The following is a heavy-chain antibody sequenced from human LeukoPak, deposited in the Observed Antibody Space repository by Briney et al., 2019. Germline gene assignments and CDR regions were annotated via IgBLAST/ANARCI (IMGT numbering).Heavy chain of an antibody. Sequence: SETLSLTCTVSGASISNYYWSWIRQPAGKGLEWIGRIYPSGSTNYNPSLKSRVTMSVDTSKNQFSLKLRSLTAADTAVYYCVTEPGYCTGGRCYGGWFDPWGQGTLVTVSS. D-gene: IGHD2-15*01. CDR3: VTEPGYCTGGRCYGGWFDP. CDR2: IYPSGST. CDR1: GASISNYY. V-gene: IGHV4-4*07. J-gene: IGHJ5*02.